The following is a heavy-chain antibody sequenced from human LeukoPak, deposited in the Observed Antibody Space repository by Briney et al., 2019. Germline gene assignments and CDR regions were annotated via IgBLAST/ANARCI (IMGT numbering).Heavy chain of an antibody. J-gene: IGHJ4*02. CDR3: ARGRGSGSYYCDY. V-gene: IGHV4-59*01. CDR1: GGSFSSYY. D-gene: IGHD3-10*01. Sequence: PSETLSLTCTVSGGSFSSYYWSWIRQPPGKGLEWIGYVYYSGSTNYNPSLKSRVIISVDTSKNQFSLKLTSVTAADTAVYYCARGRGSGSYYCDYWGQGTLVTVSS. CDR2: VYYSGST.